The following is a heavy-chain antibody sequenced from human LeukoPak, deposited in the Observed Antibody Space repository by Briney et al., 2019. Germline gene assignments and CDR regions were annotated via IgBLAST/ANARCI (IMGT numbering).Heavy chain of an antibody. Sequence: ASVKVSCKASGYTFTSYGISWVRQAPGQGLEWMGWISAYNGNTNYGQKLQGRVTMTTDTSTSTAYMELRSLRSHDTAVYYCAITIVVVPAAIPDNWFDPWGQGTLVTVSS. CDR2: ISAYNGNT. CDR1: GYTFTSYG. J-gene: IGHJ5*02. D-gene: IGHD2-2*02. CDR3: AITIVVVPAAIPDNWFDP. V-gene: IGHV1-18*01.